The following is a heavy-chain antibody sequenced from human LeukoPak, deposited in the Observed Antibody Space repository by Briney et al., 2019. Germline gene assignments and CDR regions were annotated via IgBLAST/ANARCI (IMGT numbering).Heavy chain of an antibody. Sequence: ASVKVSCKLSGYTFTSYYMHWVRQAPGQGLEWMGIINPSGSSTSYAQKFQGRVTMTRDTSTSTVYMELSSLSSDDTAVYYCARSLAAVTTGASHWGQGTLVTVSS. CDR1: GYTFTSYY. CDR2: INPSGSST. J-gene: IGHJ4*02. CDR3: ARSLAAVTTGASH. D-gene: IGHD4-17*01. V-gene: IGHV1-46*01.